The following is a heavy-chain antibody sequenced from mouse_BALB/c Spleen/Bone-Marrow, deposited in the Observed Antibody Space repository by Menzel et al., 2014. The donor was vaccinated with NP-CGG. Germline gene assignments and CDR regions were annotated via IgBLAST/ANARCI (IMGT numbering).Heavy chain of an antibody. CDR1: GYTFSSYW. Sequence: VNLVESGAELMKPGASVKISCKATGYTFSSYWIEWVKQRPGHGLEWIGEILPGSGSTNYNEKFKGKATFTADTSSNTAYMQLSSLTSEDSAVYYCARGAYYGNYFDYWGQGTTLTVSS. V-gene: IGHV1-9*01. D-gene: IGHD2-10*01. CDR2: ILPGSGST. CDR3: ARGAYYGNYFDY. J-gene: IGHJ2*01.